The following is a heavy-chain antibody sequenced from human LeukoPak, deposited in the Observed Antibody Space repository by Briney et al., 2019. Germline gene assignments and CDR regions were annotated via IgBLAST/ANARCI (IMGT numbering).Heavy chain of an antibody. V-gene: IGHV4-61*01. J-gene: IGHJ4*02. CDR2: IHYTGST. D-gene: IGHD3-10*01. Sequence: SETLSLTCTVSGGSVSGGSINSYYWSWIRQPPGKGLQWIGYIHYTGSTNYNPSLKSRVTISVDTSKNQFSLKLRSVTAADTAVNFWARGAIRGPIDYWGQGTLVTVSS. CDR1: GGSVSGGSINSYY. CDR3: ARGAIRGPIDY.